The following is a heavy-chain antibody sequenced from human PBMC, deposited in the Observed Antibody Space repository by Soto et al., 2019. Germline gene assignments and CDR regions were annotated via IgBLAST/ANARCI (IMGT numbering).Heavy chain of an antibody. Sequence: GASVKVSCKASGYTFTGYYMHWVRQAPGQGLEWMGWINPNSGGTNYAQKFQGRVTMTRDTSISTACMELSRLRSDDTAVYYCARAGIVGGDWFDPWGQGTLVTVSS. V-gene: IGHV1-2*02. D-gene: IGHD3-22*01. CDR1: GYTFTGYY. J-gene: IGHJ5*02. CDR2: INPNSGGT. CDR3: ARAGIVGGDWFDP.